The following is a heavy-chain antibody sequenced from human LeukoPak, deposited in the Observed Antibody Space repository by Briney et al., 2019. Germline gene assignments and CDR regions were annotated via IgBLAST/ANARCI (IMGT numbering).Heavy chain of an antibody. CDR3: ARQRYYGSGSYYTLGY. Sequence: GESLKISCKGSGYSFTSYWIGWVRLMPGKGLEWMGIIYPGDSDTRYSPSFQGQVTISADKSINTAYLQWSSLKASDTAMYYCARQRYYGSGSYYTLGYWGQGTLVTVSS. D-gene: IGHD3-10*01. CDR1: GYSFTSYW. CDR2: IYPGDSDT. V-gene: IGHV5-51*01. J-gene: IGHJ4*02.